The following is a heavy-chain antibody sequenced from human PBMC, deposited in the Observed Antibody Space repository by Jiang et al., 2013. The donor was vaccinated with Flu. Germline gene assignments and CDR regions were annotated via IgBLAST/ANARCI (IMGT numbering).Heavy chain of an antibody. D-gene: IGHD3-22*01. CDR1: GGSLSSDC. J-gene: IGHJ3*02. V-gene: IGHV4-59*13. Sequence: SGPGLVKPMETLSLTCTVSGGSLSSDCWSWVRQPPGEGTGVDWIYLCQWNDQLQPLPQGSSLLLSRHLQDQFSLKLISVTAADTAVYYCARVPATDSFDDSGPHRAFDIWGQGTVVTVSS. CDR3: ARVPATDSFDDSGPHRAFDI. CDR2: LCQWND.